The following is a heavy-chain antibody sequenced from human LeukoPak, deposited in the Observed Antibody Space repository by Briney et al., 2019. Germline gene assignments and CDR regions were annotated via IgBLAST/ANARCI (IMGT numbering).Heavy chain of an antibody. CDR2: ISAYNGNT. CDR1: GYTFTSYG. J-gene: IGHJ1*01. CDR3: AREAGDYVWGSYRYGAEYFQH. Sequence: ASAKVSRKASGYTFTSYGISWVRQAPGQGLEWMGWISAYNGNTNYAQKLQGRVTMTTDTSTSTAYMELRSLRSDDTAVYYCAREAGDYVWGSYRYGAEYFQHWGQGTLVTVSS. D-gene: IGHD3-16*02. V-gene: IGHV1-18*04.